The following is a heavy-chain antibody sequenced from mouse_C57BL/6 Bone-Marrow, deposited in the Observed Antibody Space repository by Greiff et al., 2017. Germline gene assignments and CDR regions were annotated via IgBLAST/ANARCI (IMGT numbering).Heavy chain of an antibody. CDR2: INPGSGGT. Sequence: QVQLQQSGAELVRPGTSVKVSCKASGYAFTNYLIEWVKQRPGQGLGWIGVINPGSGGTNYNEKFKGKATLTADKSSSTAYMQLSSLTSEDSAVYFCARSTYYYGPYWYFDVWGTGTTVTVSS. V-gene: IGHV1-54*01. J-gene: IGHJ1*03. D-gene: IGHD1-1*01. CDR1: GYAFTNYL. CDR3: ARSTYYYGPYWYFDV.